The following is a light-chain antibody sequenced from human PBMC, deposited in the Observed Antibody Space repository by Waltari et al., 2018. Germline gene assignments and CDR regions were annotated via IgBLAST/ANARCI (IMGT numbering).Light chain of an antibody. Sequence: SYELTQPPSVSVSPGQTARITCSGDELPKQYAFWYRQKPGQAPELRIYKDTERPPVIPERVSASSSGTTVTLTITGVQPEDEADYYCQSADSTNTYWVFGGGTKLTVL. CDR2: KDT. CDR1: ELPKQY. CDR3: QSADSTNTYWV. V-gene: IGLV3-25*03. J-gene: IGLJ2*01.